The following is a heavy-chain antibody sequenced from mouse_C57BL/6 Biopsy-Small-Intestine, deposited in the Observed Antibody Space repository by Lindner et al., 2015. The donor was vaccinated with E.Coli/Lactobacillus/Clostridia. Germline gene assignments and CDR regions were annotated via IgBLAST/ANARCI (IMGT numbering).Heavy chain of an antibody. CDR2: ILPGYDN. V-gene: IGHV1-9*01. Sequence: VQLQESGAELMKPGASVKISCKATGYTFTAYWIEWVKQRPGHGLEWIGEILPGYDNNYNENFKDKASFTADSSSNTAYMQLSSLSTEDSAVYFCADGYYGGFPYWGQGTLVTVSA. D-gene: IGHD2-3*01. CDR1: GYTFTAYW. CDR3: ADGYYGGFPY. J-gene: IGHJ3*01.